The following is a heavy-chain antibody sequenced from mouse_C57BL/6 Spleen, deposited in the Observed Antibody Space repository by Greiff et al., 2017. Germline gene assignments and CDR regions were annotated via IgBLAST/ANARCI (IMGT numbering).Heavy chain of an antibody. D-gene: IGHD2-5*01. CDR1: GFTFSSYA. V-gene: IGHV5-4*01. J-gene: IGHJ2*01. CDR2: ISDGGSYT. CDR3: ARAYYSNDYFDY. Sequence: EVQLVESGGGLVKPGGSLKLSCAASGFTFSSYAMSWVRQTPEKRLEWVATISDGGSYTYYPDNVKGRFTISRDNAKNNLYLQMSHLQSEDTAMYYCARAYYSNDYFDYWGQGTTLTVSS.